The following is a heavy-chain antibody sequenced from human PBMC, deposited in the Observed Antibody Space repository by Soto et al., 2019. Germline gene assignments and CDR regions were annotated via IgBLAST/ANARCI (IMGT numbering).Heavy chain of an antibody. CDR1: GGSISSGDYY. D-gene: IGHD2-2*02. CDR3: ARDWGGYCSSTSCYTPEFDY. V-gene: IGHV4-30-4*01. J-gene: IGHJ4*02. CDR2: IYYSGST. Sequence: PSENLSLTCTVSGGSISSGDYYWSWIRQPPGKGLEWIGYIYYSGSTYYNPSLKSRVTISVDTSKNQFSLKLSSVTAADTAVYYCARDWGGYCSSTSCYTPEFDYWGQGTLVTVSS.